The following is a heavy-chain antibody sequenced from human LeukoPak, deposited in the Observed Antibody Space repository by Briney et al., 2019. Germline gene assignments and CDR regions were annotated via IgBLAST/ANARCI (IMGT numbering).Heavy chain of an antibody. J-gene: IGHJ3*02. CDR3: ARVGSYAFDI. V-gene: IGHV4-59*01. CDR1: GGSISTYY. Sequence: SETLSLTCTVPGGSISTYYWSWIRPPPGKGLEWIGYIHYSGSTNQNPSLKSRVTISVDTSKNQFSLKLSSVTAADTAVYYCARVGSYAFDIWGQGTMVTVSS. CDR2: IHYSGST.